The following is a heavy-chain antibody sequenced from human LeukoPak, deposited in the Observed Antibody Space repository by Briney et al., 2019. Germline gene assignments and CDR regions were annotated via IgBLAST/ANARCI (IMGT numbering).Heavy chain of an antibody. Sequence: GGSLRLSCPASGFTFSDYYMSWIRQAPGKGLEWVSYISSSSSYTNYADSVKGRFTISRDNAKNSLYLQMNSLRAEDTAVYYCARDREYYYDSSGYREIDYWGQGTLVTVSS. CDR3: ARDREYYYDSSGYREIDY. CDR1: GFTFSDYY. D-gene: IGHD3-22*01. CDR2: ISSSSSYT. J-gene: IGHJ4*02. V-gene: IGHV3-11*06.